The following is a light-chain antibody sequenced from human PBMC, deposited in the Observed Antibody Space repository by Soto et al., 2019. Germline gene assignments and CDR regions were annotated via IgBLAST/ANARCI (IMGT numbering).Light chain of an antibody. Sequence: DIQMTQSPSTLSASVGDRVTITCRASQSLNNYLAWYQQKPGKAPKLLIYDASTLERGVPSGFSGTGSGTEFTLTISSLQPDDFATYYCQQYYRSSITFGQGTRLEI. CDR1: QSLNNY. CDR2: DAS. CDR3: QQYYRSSIT. V-gene: IGKV1-5*01. J-gene: IGKJ5*01.